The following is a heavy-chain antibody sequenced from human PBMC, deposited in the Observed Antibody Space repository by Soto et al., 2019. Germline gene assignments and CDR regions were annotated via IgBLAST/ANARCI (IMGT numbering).Heavy chain of an antibody. CDR3: AKGQLWNNFDY. Sequence: GGSLRLSCASSGFTFSSYGMHWVRQAPGKGLEWVAVISYDGSNKYYADSVKGRFTISRDNSKNTLYLQMNSLRAEDTAVYYCAKGQLWNNFDYWGQGTLVTVSS. CDR2: ISYDGSNK. D-gene: IGHD5-18*01. J-gene: IGHJ4*02. CDR1: GFTFSSYG. V-gene: IGHV3-30*18.